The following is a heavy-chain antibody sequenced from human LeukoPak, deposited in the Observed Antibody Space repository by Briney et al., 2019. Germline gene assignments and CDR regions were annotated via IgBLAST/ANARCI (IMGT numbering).Heavy chain of an antibody. J-gene: IGHJ6*03. Sequence: GGSLRLSCAASGFTFSSYSMNWVRQAPGKGLEWVSSISSSSSYIYYADSVKGRFTISRDNSKNTLYLQMNSLRAEDTAVYYCARYGKELLWFGELLPVLYYYYMDVWGKGTTVTVSS. CDR2: ISSSSSYI. CDR1: GFTFSSYS. CDR3: ARYGKELLWFGELLPVLYYYYMDV. V-gene: IGHV3-21*01. D-gene: IGHD3-10*01.